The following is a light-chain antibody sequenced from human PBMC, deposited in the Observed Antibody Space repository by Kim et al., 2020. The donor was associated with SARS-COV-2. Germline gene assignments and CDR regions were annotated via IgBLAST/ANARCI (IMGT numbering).Light chain of an antibody. CDR1: SSNVGRNF. CDR2: NDN. J-gene: IGLJ3*02. CDR3: ATWDVTLNGWV. V-gene: IGLV1-44*01. Sequence: ELTQPPSTSGTPGQRVTISCSGSSSNVGRNFVNWYQQLPGTAPQVFIYNDNQRPSGVPDRSSGSRSGTSAPLAISGLQSEDEADYYCATWDVTLNGWVFGGGTQLTVL.